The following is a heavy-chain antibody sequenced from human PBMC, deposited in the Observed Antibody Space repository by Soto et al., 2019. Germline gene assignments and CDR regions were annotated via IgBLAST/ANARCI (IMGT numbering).Heavy chain of an antibody. D-gene: IGHD6-19*01. CDR3: ARQQWLVLNAFDI. CDR2: FFIGGNT. CDR1: GGSISSSTYY. J-gene: IGHJ3*02. Sequence: SETLSLTCTVSGGSISSSTYYWGWMRQPPGKGLEWIASFFIGGNTYYNPSLKSRVTISVDTSKNQFSLKLSSVAAADTAVYYCARQQWLVLNAFDIWGQGTMVTVSS. V-gene: IGHV4-39*01.